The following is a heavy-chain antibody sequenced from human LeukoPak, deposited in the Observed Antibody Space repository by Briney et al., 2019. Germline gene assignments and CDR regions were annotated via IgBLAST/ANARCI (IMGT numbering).Heavy chain of an antibody. J-gene: IGHJ6*02. Sequence: GGSLRLSCAASGFTFCDYYMSWIRQAPGKGLEWVSYISSSGSTIYYADSVKGRFTISRDNAKNSLYLQMSSLRAEDTAVYYCARDPSYYYGSGSYFGYYGMDVWGQGTTVTVSS. CDR3: ARDPSYYYGSGSYFGYYGMDV. V-gene: IGHV3-11*01. CDR1: GFTFCDYY. D-gene: IGHD3-10*01. CDR2: ISSSGSTI.